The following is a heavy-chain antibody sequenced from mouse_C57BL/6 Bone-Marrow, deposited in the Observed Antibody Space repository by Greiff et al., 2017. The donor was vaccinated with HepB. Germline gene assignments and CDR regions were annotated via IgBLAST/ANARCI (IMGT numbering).Heavy chain of an antibody. J-gene: IGHJ2*01. Sequence: EVTLVESGGGLVKPGGSLKLSCAASGFTFSSYAMSWVRQTPEKRLEWVATISDGGSYTYYTDNVKGRVTISRDNAKNNLYLQMSHLKSEDTAMYYCARSHIYYGNLFDYWGQGTTLTVSS. D-gene: IGHD2-1*01. CDR3: ARSHIYYGNLFDY. V-gene: IGHV5-4*03. CDR1: GFTFSSYA. CDR2: ISDGGSYT.